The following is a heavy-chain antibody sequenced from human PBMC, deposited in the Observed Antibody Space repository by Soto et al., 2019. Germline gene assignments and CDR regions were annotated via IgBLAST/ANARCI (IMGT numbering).Heavy chain of an antibody. CDR3: TTTNNYDILTGYRDYYYYGMDV. CDR2: IKSKTDGGTT. Sequence: GSLRLSCAASGFTFSNAWMNWVRQAPGKGLEWVGRIKSKTDGGTTDYAAPVKGRFTISRDDSKNTLYLQMNSLKTEDTAVYYCTTTNNYDILTGYRDYYYYGMDVWGQGTTVTVSS. D-gene: IGHD3-9*01. V-gene: IGHV3-15*07. CDR1: GFTFSNAW. J-gene: IGHJ6*02.